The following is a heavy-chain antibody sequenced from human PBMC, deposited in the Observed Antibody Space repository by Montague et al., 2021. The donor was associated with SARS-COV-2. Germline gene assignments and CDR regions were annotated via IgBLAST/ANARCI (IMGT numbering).Heavy chain of an antibody. V-gene: IGHV4-34*01. D-gene: IGHD2-15*01. CDR2: VTHRGNT. J-gene: IGHJ4*02. CDR3: ARGPLHRVEADTQFDF. Sequence: SETLSLTCAVYGGSFSGYCWSWIRQPPGKGLEWIGEVTHRGNTNYNPSLKSPVTISLDTPNNHFSLKLSSVTAADTAVYYCARGPLHRVEADTQFDFRGQGTLVTVSS. CDR1: GGSFSGYC.